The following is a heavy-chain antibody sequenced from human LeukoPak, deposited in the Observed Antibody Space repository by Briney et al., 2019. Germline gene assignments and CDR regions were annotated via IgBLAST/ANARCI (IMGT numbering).Heavy chain of an antibody. D-gene: IGHD3-3*01. V-gene: IGHV1-3*01. Sequence: ASVKVSCKASGYTFTSYAMHWVRQAAGQRLEWMGWINAGNGNTKYSQKFQGRVTITRDTSASTAYMELRSLRSDDTAVYYCARDLEAYDFWSGPRLGWFDPWGQGTLVTVSS. CDR3: ARDLEAYDFWSGPRLGWFDP. CDR1: GYTFTSYA. CDR2: INAGNGNT. J-gene: IGHJ5*02.